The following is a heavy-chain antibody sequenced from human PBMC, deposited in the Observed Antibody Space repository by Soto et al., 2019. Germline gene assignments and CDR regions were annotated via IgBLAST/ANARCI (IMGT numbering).Heavy chain of an antibody. D-gene: IGHD2-8*01. CDR1: GFTFSSYG. CDR2: ISYDGSNK. CDR3: AKNGETSVADY. Sequence: VQLVESGGGVVQPGRSLRLSCAASGFTFSSYGMHWVRQAPGKGLEWVAVISYDGSNKYYADSVKGRFTISRDNSKNTLYLQMNSLRAEDTAVYYCAKNGETSVADYWGQGTLVTVSS. V-gene: IGHV3-30*18. J-gene: IGHJ4*02.